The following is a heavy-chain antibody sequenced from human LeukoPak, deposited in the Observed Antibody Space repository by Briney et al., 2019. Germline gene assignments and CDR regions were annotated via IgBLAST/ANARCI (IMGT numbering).Heavy chain of an antibody. Sequence: GASVKVSCKASGYTFTGYHMHWVRQAPGQGLEWMGWINPNSGGTNYAQKFQGRVTMTRDTSISTAYMELSRLRSDDTAVYYCASYDSSGYEAFDIWGQGTMVTVSS. CDR1: GYTFTGYH. V-gene: IGHV1-2*02. CDR3: ASYDSSGYEAFDI. D-gene: IGHD3-22*01. CDR2: INPNSGGT. J-gene: IGHJ3*02.